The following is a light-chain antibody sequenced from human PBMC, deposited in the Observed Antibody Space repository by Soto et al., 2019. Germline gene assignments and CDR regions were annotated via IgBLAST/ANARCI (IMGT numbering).Light chain of an antibody. Sequence: EIVLTQSPATLSLSPGERATLSCRASQSVSSYLAWYQQKPGQAPRLLIYDASNRATGIPARFSGSGSGTDFTLTSSSLEPEDFAVYYCQQRSNWPLPITFGQGTRLEIK. CDR2: DAS. V-gene: IGKV3-11*01. CDR1: QSVSSY. J-gene: IGKJ5*01. CDR3: QQRSNWPLPIT.